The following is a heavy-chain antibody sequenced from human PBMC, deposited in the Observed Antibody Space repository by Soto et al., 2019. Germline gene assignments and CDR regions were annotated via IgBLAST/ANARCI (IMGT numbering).Heavy chain of an antibody. Sequence: GSLRLSCAASGFTFSSYGMHWVRQAPGKGLEWVAVIWYDGSNKYYADSVKGRFTISRDNSKNTLYLQMNSLRAEDTAVYYCAREITMVRGVIIRWFDPWGQGTLVTVSS. CDR2: IWYDGSNK. CDR1: GFTFSSYG. D-gene: IGHD3-10*01. V-gene: IGHV3-33*01. J-gene: IGHJ5*02. CDR3: AREITMVRGVIIRWFDP.